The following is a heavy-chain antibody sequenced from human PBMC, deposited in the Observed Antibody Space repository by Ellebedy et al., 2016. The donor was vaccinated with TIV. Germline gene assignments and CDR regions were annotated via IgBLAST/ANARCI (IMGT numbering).Heavy chain of an antibody. CDR2: IYYSGST. CDR3: ARDCGVVAAQGMDV. Sequence: SETLSLXXTVSGGSISSGSYYWGWIRQPPGKGLEWIGSIYYSGSTYYNPSLKSRVTISVDTSKNQFSLKLSSVTAADTAVYYCARDCGVVAAQGMDVWGQGTTVTVSS. D-gene: IGHD2-15*01. J-gene: IGHJ6*02. V-gene: IGHV4-39*07. CDR1: GGSISSGSYY.